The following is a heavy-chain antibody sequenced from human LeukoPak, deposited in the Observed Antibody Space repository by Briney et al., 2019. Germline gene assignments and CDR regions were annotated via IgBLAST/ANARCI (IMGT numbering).Heavy chain of an antibody. Sequence: SETLSLTCAVYGGSFSGYYWSWIRQPPGKGLEWIGEINHSGSTNYNPSLKSRVTISVDTSKNQFSLKLSSVTAADTAVYYCASLSSGYDTPSYYYYYGMDVWGQGTTVTVSS. CDR2: INHSGST. D-gene: IGHD5-12*01. J-gene: IGHJ6*02. V-gene: IGHV4-34*01. CDR3: ASLSSGYDTPSYYYYYGMDV. CDR1: GGSFSGYY.